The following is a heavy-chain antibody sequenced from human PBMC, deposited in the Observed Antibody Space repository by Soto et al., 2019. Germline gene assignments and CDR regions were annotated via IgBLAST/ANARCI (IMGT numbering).Heavy chain of an antibody. J-gene: IGHJ5*02. D-gene: IGHD2-2*02. CDR2: IVVGSGNT. V-gene: IGHV1-58*01. CDR1: GFTFTSSA. CDR3: AATHYCSGTSCYRSWFDP. Sequence: SVKVSFKASGFTFTSSAVQWVRQARGQRLEWIGWIVVGSGNTNYAQKFQERVTITRDMSTSTAYMELSSLRSEDTAVYYCAATHYCSGTSCYRSWFDPWGQGTLVTVSS.